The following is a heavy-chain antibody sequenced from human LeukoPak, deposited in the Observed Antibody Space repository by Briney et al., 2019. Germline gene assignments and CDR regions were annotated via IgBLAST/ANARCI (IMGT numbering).Heavy chain of an antibody. CDR2: INPNSGGT. V-gene: IGHV1-2*02. CDR1: GYTFTCYY. Sequence: GASVKVSCKASGYTFTCYYMHWVRQAPGQGLEWMGWINPNSGGTNYAQKLQGRVTMTTDTSTSTAYMELRSLRSDDTAVYYCARDLKRGYSSGRYSWGTGSSNDYWGQGTLVTVSS. J-gene: IGHJ4*02. CDR3: ARDLKRGYSSGRYSWGTGSSNDY. D-gene: IGHD6-19*01.